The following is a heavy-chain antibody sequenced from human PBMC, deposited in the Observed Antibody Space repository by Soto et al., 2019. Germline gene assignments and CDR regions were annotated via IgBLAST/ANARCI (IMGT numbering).Heavy chain of an antibody. CDR2: ISYDGSAK. J-gene: IGHJ4*02. CDR1: GFTFRSFG. CDR3: AREIGVAVSHAWRLIDY. V-gene: IGHV3-30*03. Sequence: QVQLVQSGGGAVQPGRSLRLSCVGSGFTFRSFGMHWVRQAPGKGLEWVSVISYDGSAKYYGDAVKGRFTISRDNSKNTVYLEINNLRPEDTAVYYCAREIGVAVSHAWRLIDYWGQGILVTVSS. D-gene: IGHD6-19*01.